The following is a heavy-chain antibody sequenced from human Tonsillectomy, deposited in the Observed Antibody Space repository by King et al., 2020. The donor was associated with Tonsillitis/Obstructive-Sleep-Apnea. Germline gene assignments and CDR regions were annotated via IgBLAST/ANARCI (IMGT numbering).Heavy chain of an antibody. Sequence: VQLQQWGAGLLKPSETLSLTCAVYGGSFSGYYWNWIRQPPGKGLEWIGEIDHTGSTNYNPSLKSRVTISVDTSKTQFSLNLSSVTAADTAVYYCAREGSATYAFDICGQGTMVTVSS. V-gene: IGHV4-34*01. CDR3: AREGSATYAFDI. CDR1: GGSFSGYY. CDR2: IDHTGST. J-gene: IGHJ3*02.